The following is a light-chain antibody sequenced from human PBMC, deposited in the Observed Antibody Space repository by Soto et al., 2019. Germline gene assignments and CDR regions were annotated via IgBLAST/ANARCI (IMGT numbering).Light chain of an antibody. CDR3: TSYTTTTTVL. CDR2: DVS. V-gene: IGLV2-14*03. CDR1: SSDVGGYNY. Sequence: QSALTQPASVSGSPGQSITISCTGTSSDVGGYNYVSWYQQHPGKAPKLLIYDVSNRPSGVSNRFSGSKSVNTASLTISGLQAEDEADYYCTSYTTTTTVLFGGRTKVTVL. J-gene: IGLJ2*01.